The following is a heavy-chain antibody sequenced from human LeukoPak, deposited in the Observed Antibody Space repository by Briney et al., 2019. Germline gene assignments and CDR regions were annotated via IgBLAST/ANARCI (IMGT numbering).Heavy chain of an antibody. J-gene: IGHJ4*02. D-gene: IGHD6-19*01. Sequence: ASVKVSCTASGYTFTSYGISWVRQAPGQGLEWMGWISAYNGNTNYAQTLQGRVTMTTDTSTSTAYMELRSLRSDDTAVYYCARPESQWLPPGYFDYWGQGTLVTVSS. CDR2: ISAYNGNT. V-gene: IGHV1-18*01. CDR3: ARPESQWLPPGYFDY. CDR1: GYTFTSYG.